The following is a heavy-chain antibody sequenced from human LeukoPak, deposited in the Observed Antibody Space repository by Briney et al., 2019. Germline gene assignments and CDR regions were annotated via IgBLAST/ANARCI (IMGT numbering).Heavy chain of an antibody. V-gene: IGHV5-51*01. J-gene: IGHJ3*02. D-gene: IGHD2-15*01. CDR2: IYPGDSDT. CDR3: ARQLVVVVAAALPDAFDI. CDR1: GYSFTSYW. Sequence: GESLKISCKGSGYSFTSYWIGCVRQMPGKGLEWMGMIYPGDSDTRYSPSFQGQVTISADKSISTAYLQWSSLKASDTAMYYCARQLVVVVAAALPDAFDIWGQGTMVTVSS.